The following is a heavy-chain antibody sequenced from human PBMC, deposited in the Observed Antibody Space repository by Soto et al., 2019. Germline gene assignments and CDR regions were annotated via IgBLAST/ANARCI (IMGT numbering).Heavy chain of an antibody. CDR2: IYYSGST. CDR1: GGSISSYY. V-gene: IGHV4-59*12. Sequence: SETLSLTCTVSGGSISSYYWSWIRQPPGKGLEWIGYIYYSGSTNYNPSLKSRVTISVDTSKNQFSLKLSSVTAADTAVYYCSRGGGYCSGGSCYPYYYYYGMDVWGQGATVTVSS. D-gene: IGHD2-15*01. J-gene: IGHJ6*02. CDR3: SRGGGYCSGGSCYPYYYYYGMDV.